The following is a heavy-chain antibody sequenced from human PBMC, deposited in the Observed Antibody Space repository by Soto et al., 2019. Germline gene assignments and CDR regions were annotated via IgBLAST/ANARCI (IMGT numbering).Heavy chain of an antibody. CDR3: ARVPSSSGRAHFDY. D-gene: IGHD2-15*01. J-gene: IGHJ4*02. CDR2: ISYDGSNK. CDR1: GFTFSSYA. Sequence: QVQLVESGGGVVQPGRSLRLSCAASGFTFSSYAMHWVRQAPGKGLEWVAVISYDGSNKYYADSVKGRFTISRDNSKNSLYLRMNSLRAEDTAVYYRARVPSSSGRAHFDYWGQGTLVTVSS. V-gene: IGHV3-30-3*01.